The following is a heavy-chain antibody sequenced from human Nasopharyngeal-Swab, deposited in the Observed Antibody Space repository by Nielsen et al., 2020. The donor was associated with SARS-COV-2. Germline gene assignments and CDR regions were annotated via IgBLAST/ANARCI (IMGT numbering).Heavy chain of an antibody. CDR2: ISYDGSNK. CDR1: GFTFGSYG. J-gene: IGHJ4*02. Sequence: GESLKISCAASGFTFGSYGMHWVRQAPGKGLEWVAFISYDGSNKYYADSVKGRFTISRDNSKNTLYLQMNSLRAEDTAVYYWGKGGGGGQQLVRYFDYWGQGTLVTVSS. V-gene: IGHV3-30*18. D-gene: IGHD6-13*01. CDR3: GKGGGGGQQLVRYFDY.